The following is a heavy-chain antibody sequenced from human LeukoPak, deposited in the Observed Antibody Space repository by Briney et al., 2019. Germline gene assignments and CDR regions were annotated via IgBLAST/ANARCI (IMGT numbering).Heavy chain of an antibody. CDR3: ARDKGTSYLSSFDY. D-gene: IGHD6-6*01. CDR1: GFTVSRNY. V-gene: IGHV3-66*01. CDR2: IYSGGRT. J-gene: IGHJ4*02. Sequence: GGSLRLSCAASGFTVSRNYMSWVRQAPGKGLEWVSVIYSGGRTYYADSVKGRFTISRDNSKNTLYLQMNSLRAADTAVYYCARDKGTSYLSSFDYWGQGTLVTVSS.